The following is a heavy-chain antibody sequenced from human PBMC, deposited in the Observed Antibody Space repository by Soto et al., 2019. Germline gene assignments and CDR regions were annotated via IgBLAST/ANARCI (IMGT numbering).Heavy chain of an antibody. Sequence: PLGGSLRLSCAGSGFTFDRNAMSWVRQAPGKGLEWVSGITGNSAFTYYADSVKGRFIISRDNSKNTLYLQINTLRVEDTAVYYCAKNRDYDYDAFDVWGQGTVVTVSS. CDR2: ITGNSAFT. CDR3: AKNRDYDYDAFDV. CDR1: GFTFDRNA. V-gene: IGHV3-23*01. D-gene: IGHD3-16*01. J-gene: IGHJ3*01.